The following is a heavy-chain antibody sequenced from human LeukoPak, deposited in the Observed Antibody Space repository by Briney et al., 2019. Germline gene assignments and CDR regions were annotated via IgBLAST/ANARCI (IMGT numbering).Heavy chain of an antibody. CDR3: ARDRYGSGRGDY. J-gene: IGHJ4*02. CDR2: IYSGGST. V-gene: IGHV3-66*01. D-gene: IGHD3-10*01. CDR1: GFTVSSNY. Sequence: GESLGLSCAASGFTVSSNYMSWVRQAPGKGLEWVSVIYSGGSTYYADSVKGRFTISRDNSKNMLYLQMNSLRAEDTAVYYCARDRYGSGRGDYWGQGTLVTVSS.